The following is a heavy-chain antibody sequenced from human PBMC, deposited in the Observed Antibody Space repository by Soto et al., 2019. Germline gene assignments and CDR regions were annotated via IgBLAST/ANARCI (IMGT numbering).Heavy chain of an antibody. CDR1: GGSISSGDYY. CDR2: ICYSGST. CDR3: ARVPFKSCTNGVCYGGYYFDY. V-gene: IGHV4-30-4*01. Sequence: SETLSLTCTVSGGSISSGDYYWSWIRQPPGKGLEWIGYICYSGSTYYNPSLKSRVTISVDTSKNQFSLKLSSVTAADTAVYYCARVPFKSCTNGVCYGGYYFDYWGQGTLVTVYS. D-gene: IGHD2-8*01. J-gene: IGHJ4*02.